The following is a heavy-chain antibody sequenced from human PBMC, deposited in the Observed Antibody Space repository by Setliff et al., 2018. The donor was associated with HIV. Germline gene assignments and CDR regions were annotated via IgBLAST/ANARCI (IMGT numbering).Heavy chain of an antibody. D-gene: IGHD3-9*01. CDR1: GFTFSSYG. CDR3: AREPHELRYFDWLLYPAYYYYGMDV. Sequence: GGSLRLSCAASGFTFSSYGMSWVRQAPGKGLEWVANIKYDGSEKYYVGSVKGRFTISRDNAKSSLYLQMNSLRAEDTAVYYCAREPHELRYFDWLLYPAYYYYGMDVWGQGTTVTVSS. CDR2: IKYDGSEK. J-gene: IGHJ6*02. V-gene: IGHV3-7*01.